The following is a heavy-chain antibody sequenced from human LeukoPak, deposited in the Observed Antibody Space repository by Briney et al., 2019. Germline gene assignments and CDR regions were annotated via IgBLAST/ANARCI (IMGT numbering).Heavy chain of an antibody. D-gene: IGHD2-2*01. Sequence: GGSLRLSCAASGFTFSTYWMTWFRRAPGEGLEWVAHIKQDGSETHYVDSVKGRFTISRDNAKNSLYLQMNSLRAEDTAVYYCVRVGIYSTSRYWFDYWGQGTLVTVSS. V-gene: IGHV3-7*03. CDR3: VRVGIYSTSRYWFDY. CDR2: IKQDGSET. J-gene: IGHJ4*02. CDR1: GFTFSTYW.